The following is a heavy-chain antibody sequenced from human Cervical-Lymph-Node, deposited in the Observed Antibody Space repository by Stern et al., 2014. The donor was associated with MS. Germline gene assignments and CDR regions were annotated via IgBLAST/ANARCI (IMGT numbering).Heavy chain of an antibody. CDR3: ARRIRDGYDWDAFNI. D-gene: IGHD5-24*01. CDR2: IYPGDSDP. J-gene: IGHJ3*02. CDR1: VDSFSGYW. Sequence: EVQLVESGAEARKPGESLKISCKGSVDSFSGYWIGWGRQRPGKGLEWMGIIYPGDSDPRYSPSFQGQVTMSADKSINTAYLQWSSLKASDTAIYYCARRIRDGYDWDAFNIWGQGTMVTVSS. V-gene: IGHV5-51*03.